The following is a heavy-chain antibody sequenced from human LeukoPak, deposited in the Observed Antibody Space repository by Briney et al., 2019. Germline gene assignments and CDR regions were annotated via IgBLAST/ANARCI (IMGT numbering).Heavy chain of an antibody. D-gene: IGHD1-26*01. J-gene: IGHJ2*01. Sequence: GASVKVSCKASGYTFTSYDINWVRQATGQGLEWMVVIIPIFGTANYAQKFQGRVTITTDESTSTAYMELSSLRSEDTAVYYCARDRLVGATRGLSHWYFDLWGRGTLVTVSS. V-gene: IGHV1-69*05. CDR2: IIPIFGTA. CDR3: ARDRLVGATRGLSHWYFDL. CDR1: GYTFTSYD.